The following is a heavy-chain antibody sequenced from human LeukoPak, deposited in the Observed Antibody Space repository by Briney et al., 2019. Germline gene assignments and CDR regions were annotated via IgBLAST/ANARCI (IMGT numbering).Heavy chain of an antibody. Sequence: GGSLRLSCAASGFTFSSYAMHWVRQAPGKGLEWVAVISYDGSNKYYADSVKGRFTISRDNSKNTLYLQMNSLRAEDTAVYYCARDPGGWDTATVYYFDYWGQGTLVTVSS. J-gene: IGHJ4*02. D-gene: IGHD5-18*01. CDR1: GFTFSSYA. CDR3: ARDPGGWDTATVYYFDY. CDR2: ISYDGSNK. V-gene: IGHV3-30*04.